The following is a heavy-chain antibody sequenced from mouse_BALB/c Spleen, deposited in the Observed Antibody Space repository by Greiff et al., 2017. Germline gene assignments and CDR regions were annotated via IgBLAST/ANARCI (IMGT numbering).Heavy chain of an antibody. CDR2: VVTENGDT. J-gene: IGHJ4*01. CDR1: GFYINDYY. CDR3: NADRDSDGEMDY. V-gene: IGHV14-4*02. Sequence: VQLQQSGAELVRPAASLKLSCSASGFYINDYYMRWVMQRPQQGLVWLGWVVTENGDTEYAPTFQDRATMTADTTSNTAFLQLSTVTTEDTAAYYCNADRDSDGEMDYWGQGTSVTVSA.